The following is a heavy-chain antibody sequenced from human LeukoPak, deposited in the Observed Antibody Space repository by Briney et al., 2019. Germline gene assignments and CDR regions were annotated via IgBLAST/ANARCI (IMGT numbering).Heavy chain of an antibody. CDR1: GYSFSTYW. D-gene: IGHD3-22*01. CDR3: ATLRSGYYYDYFDY. J-gene: IGHJ4*02. CDR2: IYPGDSDT. V-gene: IGHV5-51*01. Sequence: GESLKISCQGSGYSFSTYWITWVRQMPGKGLEWMGIIYPGDSDTKYSPSFQGQVTISADKSISTAYLQWSSLKASDTAMYYCATLRSGYYYDYFDYWGQGTLVTVSS.